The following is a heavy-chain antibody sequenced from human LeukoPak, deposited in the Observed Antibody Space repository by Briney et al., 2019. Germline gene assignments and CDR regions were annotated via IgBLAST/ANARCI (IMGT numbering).Heavy chain of an antibody. Sequence: PSETLSLTCAVYGGSFSGYYWSWIRQPPGKGLEWIGEINHSGSTNYNPSLKSRVTISVDTSKNQFSLKLSSVTAADTAVYYCAREVTTPVGGYFDYWGQGTLVTVSS. CDR2: INHSGST. D-gene: IGHD4-17*01. CDR3: AREVTTPVGGYFDY. V-gene: IGHV4-34*01. J-gene: IGHJ4*02. CDR1: GGSFSGYY.